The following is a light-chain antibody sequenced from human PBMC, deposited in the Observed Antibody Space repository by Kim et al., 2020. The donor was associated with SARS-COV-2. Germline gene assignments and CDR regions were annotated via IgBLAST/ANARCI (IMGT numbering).Light chain of an antibody. CDR3: QKYDSAPWT. J-gene: IGKJ1*01. V-gene: IGKV1-27*01. CDR1: LGIRDY. Sequence: ASVGDRVTITCRASLGIRDYLAWYQQKPGEVPKLLIYDASTLQSGVPLRFSGSGSGTDFTLTISNLQPEDVATYFCQKYDSAPWTFGQGTKVDIK. CDR2: DAS.